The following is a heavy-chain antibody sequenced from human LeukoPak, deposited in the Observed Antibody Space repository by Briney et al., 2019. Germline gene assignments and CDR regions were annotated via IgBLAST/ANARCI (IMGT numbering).Heavy chain of an antibody. J-gene: IGHJ4*02. V-gene: IGHV4-39*01. D-gene: IGHD6-13*01. CDR3: ARHGRSSSSINELDY. Sequence: PSETLSLTCTVSGGSISSYYWGWIRQPPGKGLEWIGSIYYSGSTYYNPTLKSRVTISVDTSKNQFSLKLSSVTAADTAVYYCARHGRSSSSINELDYWGQGTLVTVSS. CDR1: GGSISSYY. CDR2: IYYSGST.